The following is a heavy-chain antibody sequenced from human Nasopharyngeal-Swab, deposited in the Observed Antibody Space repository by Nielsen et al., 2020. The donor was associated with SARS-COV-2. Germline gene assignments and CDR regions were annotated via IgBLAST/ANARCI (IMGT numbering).Heavy chain of an antibody. Sequence: LRLSCTVSGGSISSGGYYWSWIRQHPGKGLEWIGYIYYSGSTYYNPSLKSRVTISVDTSKNQFSLKLSSVTAADTVVYYCARDRGSSNPYYYGMDVWGQGTTVTVSS. CDR2: IYYSGST. CDR1: GGSISSGGYY. CDR3: ARDRGSSNPYYYGMDV. V-gene: IGHV4-31*03. J-gene: IGHJ6*02. D-gene: IGHD6-6*01.